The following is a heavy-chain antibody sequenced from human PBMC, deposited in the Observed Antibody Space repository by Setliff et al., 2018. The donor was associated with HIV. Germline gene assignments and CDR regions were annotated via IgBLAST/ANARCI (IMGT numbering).Heavy chain of an antibody. J-gene: IGHJ4*02. D-gene: IGHD6-19*01. CDR1: GFTFSSYG. CDR2: ISGSGSNK. Sequence: GGSLRLSCAASGFTFSSYGMHWVRQAPGKGLEWVSAISGSGSNKYYADSVKGRFTISRDNSKNTLYLQMNSLRAEDTAVYYCAKSSLVAGIDYWGQGTLVTVSS. CDR3: AKSSLVAGIDY. V-gene: IGHV3-NL1*01.